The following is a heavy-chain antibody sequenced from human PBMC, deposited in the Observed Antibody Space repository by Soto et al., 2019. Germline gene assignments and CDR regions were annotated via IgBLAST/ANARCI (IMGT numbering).Heavy chain of an antibody. Sequence: EVQLVESGGGLVQPGGSLRLSCAASGFTFSSYWMSWVRQAPGKGLEWVANIKQDGSEKYYVDSVKGRFTISRDNAKKSRYLKRKSLRAGDTAVYYCARTRDYYFWRGYYEGVGGGYYFDYWGQGTLVTVSS. V-gene: IGHV3-7*03. CDR1: GFTFSSYW. D-gene: IGHD3-3*01. J-gene: IGHJ4*02. CDR2: IKQDGSEK. CDR3: ARTRDYYFWRGYYEGVGGGYYFDY.